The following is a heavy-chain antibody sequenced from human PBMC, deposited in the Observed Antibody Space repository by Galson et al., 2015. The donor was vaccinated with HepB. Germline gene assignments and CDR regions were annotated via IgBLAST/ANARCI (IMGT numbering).Heavy chain of an antibody. J-gene: IGHJ5*02. V-gene: IGHV1-3*01. CDR2: ISAGSGNT. Sequence: SVKVSCKASGFNIATYIIHWLRQAPGQRLEWMGRISAGSGNTTYSQKFQGRITMTRDTSASTAYMDLISLRSEDTAIYYCARDGSCRNKTCFVDGWFDPWGQGTLVTVSS. CDR1: GFNIATYI. CDR3: ARDGSCRNKTCFVDGWFDP. D-gene: IGHD2-15*01.